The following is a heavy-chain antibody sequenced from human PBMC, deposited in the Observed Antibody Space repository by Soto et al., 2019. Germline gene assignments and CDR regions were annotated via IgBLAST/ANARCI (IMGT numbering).Heavy chain of an antibody. J-gene: IGHJ3*02. CDR3: AREEGGTMIVVVDAFDI. Sequence: GESLKISCKGSGYSFTSYWISRVRQMPGKGLEWMERIDPSDSYTNYSPSFQGHVTISADKSISTAYLQWSSLKASDTAMYYCAREEGGTMIVVVDAFDIWGQGTMVT. CDR2: IDPSDSYT. D-gene: IGHD3-22*01. CDR1: GYSFTSYW. V-gene: IGHV5-10-1*01.